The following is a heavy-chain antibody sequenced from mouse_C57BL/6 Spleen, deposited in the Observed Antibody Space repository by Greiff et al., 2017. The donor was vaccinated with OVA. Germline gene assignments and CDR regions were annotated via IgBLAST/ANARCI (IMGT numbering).Heavy chain of an antibody. Sequence: QVQLQQPGAELVKPGASVKMSCKASGYTFTSYWITWVKQRPGQGLEWIGDIYPGSGSTNYNEKFKSKATLTVDTSSRTAYMQLSRLTSEDSAVYYCARDDYDPFDDWGQGTTLTVSS. J-gene: IGHJ2*01. D-gene: IGHD2-4*01. CDR2: IYPGSGST. CDR3: ARDDYDPFDD. V-gene: IGHV1-55*01. CDR1: GYTFTSYW.